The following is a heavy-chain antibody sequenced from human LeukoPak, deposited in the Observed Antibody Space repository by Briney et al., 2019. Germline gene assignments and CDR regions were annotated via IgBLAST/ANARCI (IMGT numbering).Heavy chain of an antibody. CDR2: INHSGST. V-gene: IGHV4-34*01. CDR3: AILKDY. CDR1: GGSFSGYY. Sequence: SETLSLTCAVYGGSFSGYYWSWIRQPPGKGLEWIGEINHSGSTNYNPSLKSRVTISVDTSKNQFSLKLSSVTAADTAVYYCAILKDYWGQGTLVTVSS. J-gene: IGHJ4*02.